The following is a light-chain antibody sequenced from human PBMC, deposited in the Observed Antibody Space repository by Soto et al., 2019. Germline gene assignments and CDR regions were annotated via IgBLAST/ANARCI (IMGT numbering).Light chain of an antibody. CDR2: GAS. CDR3: QQYGSSPQT. V-gene: IGKV3-20*01. Sequence: EVVLTQSPGTLSLSPGERATLSCRASQSVSGTYLAWYQQKPGQAPRLLIFGASSRATGIPDRFSGSGSGTDLTLTIRRLEPEDFAVYYCQQYGSSPQTFGKGTKLEIK. CDR1: QSVSGTY. J-gene: IGKJ2*01.